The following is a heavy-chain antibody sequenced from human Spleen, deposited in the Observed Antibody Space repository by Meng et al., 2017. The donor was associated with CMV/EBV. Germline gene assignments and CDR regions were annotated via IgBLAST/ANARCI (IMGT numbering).Heavy chain of an antibody. CDR1: KFTFSDYG. V-gene: IGHV3-30*02. D-gene: IGHD6-6*01. Sequence: GESLKISCAASKFTFSDYGMHWVRQAPGKGLEWVAFIRYDGTNEDYADSVKGRFTISRDNSKNTLYLQMNSLRAEDTAVYSCAKEIGSSRPFDYWGQGTLVTVSS. J-gene: IGHJ4*01. CDR3: AKEIGSSRPFDY. CDR2: IRYDGTNE.